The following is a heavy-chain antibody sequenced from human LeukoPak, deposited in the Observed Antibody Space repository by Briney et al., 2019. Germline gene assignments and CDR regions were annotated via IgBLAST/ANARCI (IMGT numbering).Heavy chain of an antibody. Sequence: PSETLSLTCSVSGRSISRHYWTWIRPPPGKGLAWIGYTPLSGSTNYNPSLKSPATTSLDRAKNQITLTLTSVSAADTAVYVGARAKSAGSYDFWGQGTLVTVSS. J-gene: IGHJ4*02. D-gene: IGHD6-13*01. CDR3: ARAKSAGSYDF. CDR2: TPLSGST. V-gene: IGHV4-59*11. CDR1: GRSISRHY.